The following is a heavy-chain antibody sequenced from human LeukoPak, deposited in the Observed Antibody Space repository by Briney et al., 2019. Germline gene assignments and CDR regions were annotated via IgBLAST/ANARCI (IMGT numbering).Heavy chain of an antibody. Sequence: ASVKVSCKASGGTFSSYAISWVRQAPGQGLEWMGRIIPIFGTANYAQKFQGRVTITTDESTSTAYMELSSLRSEDTAVYYCASGDFWSGPFDYWGQGTLVTVSS. D-gene: IGHD3-3*01. CDR1: GGTFSSYA. CDR2: IIPIFGTA. J-gene: IGHJ4*02. V-gene: IGHV1-69*05. CDR3: ASGDFWSGPFDY.